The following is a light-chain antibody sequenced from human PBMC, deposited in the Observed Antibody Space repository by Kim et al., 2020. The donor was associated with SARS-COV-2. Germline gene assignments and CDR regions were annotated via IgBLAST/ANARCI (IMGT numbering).Light chain of an antibody. J-gene: IGLJ1*01. Sequence: QSALTQPASVSGSPVQSITISCTGTSSDVGDYNYVSWYQQHPGKAPKLMIYDVSKRPSGVSNRFSGSKSGNTASLTISGLQAEDEADYYCSSYTSSSTYVFGTGTKVTVL. CDR3: SSYTSSSTYV. CDR2: DVS. CDR1: SSDVGDYNY. V-gene: IGLV2-14*01.